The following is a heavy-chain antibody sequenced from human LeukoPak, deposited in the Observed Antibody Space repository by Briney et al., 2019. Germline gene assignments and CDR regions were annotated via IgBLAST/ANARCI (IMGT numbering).Heavy chain of an antibody. J-gene: IGHJ6*03. V-gene: IGHV1-69*05. CDR3: ARGSSWYSHYYYYYMDV. D-gene: IGHD6-13*01. Sequence: SVKVSCKAFGGTFSSYAISWVRQAPGQGLEWMGGFIPIFGTANYAQKFQGRVTITTDESTSTAYMELSSLRSEDTAVYYCARGSSWYSHYYYYYMDVWGKGTTVTVSS. CDR2: FIPIFGTA. CDR1: GGTFSSYA.